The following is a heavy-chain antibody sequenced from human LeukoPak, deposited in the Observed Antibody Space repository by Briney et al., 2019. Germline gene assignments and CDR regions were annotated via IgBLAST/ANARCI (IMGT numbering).Heavy chain of an antibody. V-gene: IGHV3-23*01. D-gene: IGHD3-3*01. Sequence: GGSLRLSCAASGFTFSSYAMSWVRQAPGKGLEWVSAISGSGGSTYYADSVKGRFTISRDNSKSTLYLQMNSLRAEDTAVYYCAKDDSFGVVSGFDPWGQGTLVTVSS. CDR3: AKDDSFGVVSGFDP. J-gene: IGHJ5*02. CDR2: ISGSGGST. CDR1: GFTFSSYA.